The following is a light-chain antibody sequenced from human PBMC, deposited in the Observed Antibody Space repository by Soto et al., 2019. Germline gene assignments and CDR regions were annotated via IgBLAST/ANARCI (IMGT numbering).Light chain of an antibody. CDR2: EGS. CDR3: CSYAGSNTVV. J-gene: IGLJ2*01. V-gene: IGLV2-23*01. CDR1: NSDVGTYDL. Sequence: QSALTQPASVSGSPGQSITISCTGTNSDVGTYDLVSWYQQHPGKAPQVLIFEGSKRPSGVSNRFSGSKSGNTASLTISGLQAEDEADYYCCSYAGSNTVVFGGGTKLTVL.